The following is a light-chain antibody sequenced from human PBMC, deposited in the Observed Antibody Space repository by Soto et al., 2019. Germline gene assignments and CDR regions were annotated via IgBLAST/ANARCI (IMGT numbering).Light chain of an antibody. Sequence: DIQLTQSPSFLSASVGDRVTITCRASQGISSYLVWYQQKPGKAPKLLIYAASTLQSGVPSRFSGSGSGTEFTLTISSLQPEDFATYYCQHPGTFGGGTKVEIK. CDR2: AAS. J-gene: IGKJ4*01. CDR1: QGISSY. CDR3: QHPGT. V-gene: IGKV1-9*01.